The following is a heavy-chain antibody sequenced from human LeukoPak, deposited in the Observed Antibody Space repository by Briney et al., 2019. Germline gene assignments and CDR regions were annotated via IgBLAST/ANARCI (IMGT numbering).Heavy chain of an antibody. CDR1: GVSFSGYY. J-gene: IGHJ6*02. CDR3: ARSSGRGYYYYYGMDV. D-gene: IGHD3-10*01. CDR2: INHSGST. V-gene: IGHV4-34*01. Sequence: SETLSLTCAVYGVSFSGYYWSWIRQPPGKGLEWIGEINHSGSTNYNPSPKSRVTISVDTSNNQFSLKLSSVIGAETAVYYCARSSGRGYYYYYGMDVWGQGTTVTVSS.